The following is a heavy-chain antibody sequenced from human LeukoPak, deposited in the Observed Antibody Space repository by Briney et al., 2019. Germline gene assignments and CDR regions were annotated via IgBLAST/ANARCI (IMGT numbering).Heavy chain of an antibody. Sequence: GGSLRLSCAASGFSISSYWMHWVRQVPGKGLVWVSRISPDGSTTGYADSVKGRFAASRDNARNTLYLQINSLRAEDSAVYYCTRDRTTITLFELWGQGTLVTVSS. V-gene: IGHV3-74*01. D-gene: IGHD4-11*01. CDR1: GFSISSYW. CDR2: ISPDGSTT. J-gene: IGHJ4*02. CDR3: TRDRTTITLFEL.